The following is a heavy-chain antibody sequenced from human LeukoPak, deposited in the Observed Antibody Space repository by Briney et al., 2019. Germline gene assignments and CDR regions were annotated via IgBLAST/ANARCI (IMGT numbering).Heavy chain of an antibody. Sequence: PSETLSLTCAVSGGSISNYYWSWIRQPPGKELEWIGYIYYSGTSNYNPSLKSRVTISVDASKNQFSLKLSSVTAADTAVYYCARGDFWSGFYNYWGQGTLVTVSS. CDR3: ARGDFWSGFYNY. CDR1: GGSISNYY. CDR2: IYYSGTS. D-gene: IGHD3-3*01. J-gene: IGHJ4*02. V-gene: IGHV4-59*12.